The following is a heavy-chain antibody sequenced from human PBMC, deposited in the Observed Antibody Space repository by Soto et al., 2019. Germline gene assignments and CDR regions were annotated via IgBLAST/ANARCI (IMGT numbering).Heavy chain of an antibody. J-gene: IGHJ5*02. CDR1: GYTFTSYY. Sequence: GASVKVSCKASGYTFTSYYMHWVRQATGQGLEWMGIINPSGGSTSYAQKFQGRVTMTRDTSTSTVYMELSSLRSEDTAVYYCASSQYYDILTGSHPASHWFDPWGQGTLVTVSS. V-gene: IGHV1-46*03. CDR3: ASSQYYDILTGSHPASHWFDP. CDR2: INPSGGST. D-gene: IGHD3-9*01.